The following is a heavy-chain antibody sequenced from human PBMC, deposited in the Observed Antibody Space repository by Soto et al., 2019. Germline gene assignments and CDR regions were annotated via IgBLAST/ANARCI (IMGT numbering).Heavy chain of an antibody. V-gene: IGHV3-7*01. D-gene: IGHD3-22*01. J-gene: IGHJ3*02. CDR1: AFTLSSYW. CDR3: ARDYEFGFDI. CDR2: IKPDGSVK. Sequence: EVQLVESGGGLVQPGGSLRLSCEASAFTLSSYWMSWVRQAPGKGLEWVANIKPDGSVKYYVDSVKGRFTISRDNTKNSLYLQMSTLRPEDTAIYYCARDYEFGFDIWGQGTLVTVSS.